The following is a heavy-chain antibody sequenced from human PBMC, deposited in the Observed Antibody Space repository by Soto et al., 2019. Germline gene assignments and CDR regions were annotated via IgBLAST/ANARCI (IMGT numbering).Heavy chain of an antibody. Sequence: MTGSGDTTYYAESVKGRFTISRDNSKNTLFLHMTALRAADTAVYYCARVVQFYDSSGYSFYYFDYWGQGALVTVSS. CDR2: MTGSGDTT. CDR3: ARVVQFYDSSGYSFYYFDY. J-gene: IGHJ4*02. V-gene: IGHV3-23*01. D-gene: IGHD3-22*01.